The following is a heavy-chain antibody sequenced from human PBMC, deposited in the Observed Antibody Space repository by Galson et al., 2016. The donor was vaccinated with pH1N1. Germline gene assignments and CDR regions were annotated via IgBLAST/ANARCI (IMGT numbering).Heavy chain of an antibody. CDR3: AHREVMITNAFDF. CDR2: IYWDDDK. CDR1: GFSVNSSGVG. J-gene: IGHJ3*01. Sequence: PALVKPTQTLTLTCTFSGFSVNSSGVGVGWIRQPPGKALEWLALIYWDDDKRYSPSLMSRLTITKDTSKNQVVLTMTNMDPVDIATYYCAHREVMITNAFDFWGQGTMVTVSS. V-gene: IGHV2-5*02. D-gene: IGHD3-16*01.